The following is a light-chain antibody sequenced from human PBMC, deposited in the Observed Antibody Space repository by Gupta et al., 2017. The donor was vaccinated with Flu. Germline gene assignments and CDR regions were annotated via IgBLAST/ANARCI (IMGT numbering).Light chain of an antibody. CDR1: GSDIGGHNY. J-gene: IGLJ2*01. CDR3: SSNTSSNTVI. V-gene: IGLV2-14*01. Sequence: QSALTQPASVSGSPGQSITISCTATGSDIGGHNYVSWYQHNPGKAPKLLIYDLRSRPSGVSSLFSGSKAGNTASLTISGRQAEDAADYYCSSNTSSNTVIFGGGTKLAVV. CDR2: DLR.